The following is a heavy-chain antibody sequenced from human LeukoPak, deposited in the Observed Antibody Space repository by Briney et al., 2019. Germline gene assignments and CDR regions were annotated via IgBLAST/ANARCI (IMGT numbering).Heavy chain of an antibody. J-gene: IGHJ5*02. Sequence: GGSLRLSCAASGFTFSSYSMNWVRQAPGKGLEWVSYISSSSSTIYYADSVKGRFTISRDNAKNSLYLQMNSLRAEDTAVYYCARGTHNWNRGTRNWFDPWGQGTLVTVSS. CDR2: ISSSSSTI. D-gene: IGHD1-20*01. V-gene: IGHV3-48*04. CDR3: ARGTHNWNRGTRNWFDP. CDR1: GFTFSSYS.